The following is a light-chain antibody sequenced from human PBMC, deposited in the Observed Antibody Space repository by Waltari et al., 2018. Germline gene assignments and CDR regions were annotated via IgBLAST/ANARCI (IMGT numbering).Light chain of an antibody. CDR1: QDITNS. V-gene: IGKV1-16*02. CDR2: RAS. CDR3: LQYDSYPRT. J-gene: IGKJ1*01. Sequence: DIHMTQSPSSLSASLGDRVTITFRACQDITNSFHWFQQNPGKAPKSLLYRASPLRSGVSSKFSGSGYGAEFTHTSSRLEPEEFATDYCLQYDSYPRTFGPGTKVEIK.